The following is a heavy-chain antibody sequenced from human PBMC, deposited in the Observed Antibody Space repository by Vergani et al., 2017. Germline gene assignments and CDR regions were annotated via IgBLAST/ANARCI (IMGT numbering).Heavy chain of an antibody. CDR1: DSSIMTNPY. D-gene: IGHD3-10*01. V-gene: IGHV4-38-2*01. CDR2: IHHSGDT. J-gene: IGHJ6*02. Sequence: QVQLQESGPGLVKPSETLTLTCHVSDSSIMTNPYWGWFRQSPGKGLEWIGCIHHSGDTHYNSSLKSRVSISIVSSSKFSLSLTSVTAADTSIYNCARHRGSGGFFPSSYFYGMDVWGHGTTVTVSS. CDR3: ARHRGSGGFFPSSYFYGMDV.